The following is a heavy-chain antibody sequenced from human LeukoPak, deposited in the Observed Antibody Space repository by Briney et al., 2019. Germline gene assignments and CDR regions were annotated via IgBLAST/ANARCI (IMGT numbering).Heavy chain of an antibody. CDR3: AKDRLGGPYFFHY. D-gene: IGHD3-16*01. J-gene: IGHJ4*02. V-gene: IGHV3-23*01. CDR2: IGGTGVRT. Sequence: GGSLRLSCAASGFTFSDYWMSWVRQAPGKGLEWVSTIGGTGVRTYYADSVKGRFTISRDNSKNTLYLQINSLRAEDTAVYFCAKDRLGGPYFFHYWGQGTLVTVSS. CDR1: GFTFSDYW.